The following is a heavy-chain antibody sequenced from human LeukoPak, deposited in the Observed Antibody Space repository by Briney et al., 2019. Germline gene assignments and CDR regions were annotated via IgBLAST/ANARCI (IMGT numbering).Heavy chain of an antibody. CDR1: GGSISSYY. CDR2: IYYSGST. J-gene: IGHJ6*02. Sequence: SQTLSLTCTVSGGSISSYYWSWIRQPPGKGLEWIGYIYYSGSTNYNPSLKSRVTISVDTSKNQFSLKLSSVTAADTAVYYCARDSYYYGMDVWGQGTTVTVSS. V-gene: IGHV4-59*01. CDR3: ARDSYYYGMDV.